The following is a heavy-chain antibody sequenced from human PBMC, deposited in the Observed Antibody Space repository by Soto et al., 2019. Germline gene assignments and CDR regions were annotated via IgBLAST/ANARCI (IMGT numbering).Heavy chain of an antibody. CDR2: IYYSGST. J-gene: IGHJ4*02. V-gene: IGHV4-31*03. Sequence: SETLSLTCTVSGGSISSGGYYWSWIRQHPGKGLEWIGYIYYSGSTYYNPSLKSRVTISVDTSKNQFSLKLSSVTAADTAVYYCARVRIVATIFDYWGQGTLVTVSS. CDR3: ARVRIVATIFDY. CDR1: GGSISSGGYY. D-gene: IGHD5-12*01.